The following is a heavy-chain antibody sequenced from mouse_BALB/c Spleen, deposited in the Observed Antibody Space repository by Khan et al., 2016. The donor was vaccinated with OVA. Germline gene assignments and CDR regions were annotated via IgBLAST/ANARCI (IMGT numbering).Heavy chain of an antibody. CDR3: SRSGCGVGAY. Sequence: QVQLQQSGAELVRPGTSVKVSCKASGYAFSNYLIEWLKQRPGQGLEWIGVINPGSGGTKYNEKLKDKATLTEDTSSSTAHLQLSSLTSDDSAVCFCSRSGCGVGAYWGPGTRVTVSA. V-gene: IGHV1-54*01. J-gene: IGHJ3*01. CDR2: INPGSGGT. D-gene: IGHD3-1*01. CDR1: GYAFSNYL.